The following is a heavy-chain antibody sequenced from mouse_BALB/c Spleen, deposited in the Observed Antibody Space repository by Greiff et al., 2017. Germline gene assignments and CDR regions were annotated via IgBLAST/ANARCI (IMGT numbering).Heavy chain of an antibody. CDR1: GFTFSSYA. CDR3: ARRDYRYDGGAWFAY. D-gene: IGHD2-14*01. V-gene: IGHV5-9-4*01. J-gene: IGHJ3*01. Sequence: DVHLVESGGGLVKPGGSLKLSCAASGFTFSSYAMSWVRQSPEKRLEWVAEISSGGSYTYYPDTVTGRFTISRDNAKNTLYLEMSSLRSEDTAMYYCARRDYRYDGGAWFAYWGQGTLVTVSA. CDR2: ISSGGSYT.